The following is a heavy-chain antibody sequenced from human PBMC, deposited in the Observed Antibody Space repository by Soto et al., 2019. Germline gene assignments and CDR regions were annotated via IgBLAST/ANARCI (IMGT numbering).Heavy chain of an antibody. CDR3: AKDPDYYDSSGLFDY. CDR2: ISGSGGST. CDR1: GFTFSSYA. D-gene: IGHD3-22*01. Sequence: EVQLLESGGGLVQPGGSLRLSCAASGFTFSSYAMSWVRQAPGKGLEWVSAISGSGGSTYYADSVKGRFTISRDNSKNTLYLQMNSLRAEDTAVYYCAKDPDYYDSSGLFDYWCQGTLVTVSS. J-gene: IGHJ4*02. V-gene: IGHV3-23*01.